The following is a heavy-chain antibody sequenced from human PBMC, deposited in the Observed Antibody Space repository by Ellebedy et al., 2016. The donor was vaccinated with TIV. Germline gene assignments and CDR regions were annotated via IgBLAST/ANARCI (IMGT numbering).Heavy chain of an antibody. CDR3: ARVYSGAAAGPLDY. D-gene: IGHD6-13*01. Sequence: SETLSLXCTVSGGSISSGAYYWSWIRQHPGKGLEWIGYIYYSGSTYYNPSLKSRVTISVDTSKNQFSLKLSSVTAADTAVYYCARVYSGAAAGPLDYWGQGTLVTVSS. CDR2: IYYSGST. V-gene: IGHV4-31*03. CDR1: GGSISSGAYY. J-gene: IGHJ4*02.